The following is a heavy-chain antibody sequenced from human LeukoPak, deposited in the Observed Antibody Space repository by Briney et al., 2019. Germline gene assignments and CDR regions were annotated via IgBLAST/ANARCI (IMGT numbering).Heavy chain of an antibody. CDR3: ATDYRCDGDCNPYYYYMDV. Sequence: ASVKVSCKVSGYTLTELSMHWVRQAPGKGLEWMGGFDPEDGETIYAQKFQGRVTMTEDTSTDTAYMELSSLRSEETAVYYCATDYRCDGDCNPYYYYMDVWGKGTTVTVSS. J-gene: IGHJ6*03. CDR2: FDPEDGET. D-gene: IGHD2-21*02. CDR1: GYTLTELS. V-gene: IGHV1-24*01.